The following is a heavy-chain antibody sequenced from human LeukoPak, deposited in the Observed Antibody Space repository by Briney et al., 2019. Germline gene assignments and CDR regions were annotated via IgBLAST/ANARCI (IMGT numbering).Heavy chain of an antibody. D-gene: IGHD6-13*01. CDR1: GDSISSNY. V-gene: IGHV4-59*01. CDR2: IYYTGRT. Sequence: SETLSLTCTISGDSISSNYWSWIWQPPGKGLEWIGYIYYTGRTKNNPSLKSRVTISVDTSKNQFSLKLSSVTAADTAVYYCARVDAAAGMSWGRGTLVTVSS. CDR3: ARVDAAAGMS. J-gene: IGHJ4*02.